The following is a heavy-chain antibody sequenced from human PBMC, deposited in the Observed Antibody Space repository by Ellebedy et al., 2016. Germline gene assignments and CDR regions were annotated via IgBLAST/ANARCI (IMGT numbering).Heavy chain of an antibody. CDR2: IKQDGSEK. J-gene: IGHJ2*01. CDR3: AKGGEYSHFDL. V-gene: IGHV3-7*03. D-gene: IGHD3-16*01. Sequence: GGSLRLSCAASGFSFSSYCMSWVRQAPGKGLEWVANIKQDGSEKNYVDSVKGRFTISRDNAQNSLYLHMNSLRAEDTAVYYCAKGGEYSHFDLWGRGTLVTVSS. CDR1: GFSFSSYC.